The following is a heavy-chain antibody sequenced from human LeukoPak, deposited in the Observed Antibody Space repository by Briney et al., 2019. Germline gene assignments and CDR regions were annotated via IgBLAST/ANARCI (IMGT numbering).Heavy chain of an antibody. CDR3: ARDENIVVVPAANDYFDY. D-gene: IGHD2-2*01. CDR2: IRYDGSNK. V-gene: IGHV3-30*02. J-gene: IGHJ4*02. CDR1: GFTFSSYG. Sequence: GGSLRLSCAASGFTFSSYGMHWVRQAPGKGLEWVAFIRYDGSNKYYADSVKGRFTISRDNSKNTLYLQMNSLRAEDTAVYYCARDENIVVVPAANDYFDYWGQGTLVTVSS.